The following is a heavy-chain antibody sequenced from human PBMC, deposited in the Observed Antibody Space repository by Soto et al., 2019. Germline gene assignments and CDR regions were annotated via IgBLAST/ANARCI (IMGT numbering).Heavy chain of an antibody. V-gene: IGHV3-23*01. D-gene: IGHD6-19*01. CDR2: VSGSGTST. Sequence: EVQLLESGGGLVQAGGSLRLSCAASGFTFSSYAMSWVRQAPGKGLEWVSTVSGSGTSTYYADSVKGRFTISRDNSKNTFFLQMDSLRAEDTAVYYCAKEYSSGLFDYWGQGTLVTVSS. CDR3: AKEYSSGLFDY. CDR1: GFTFSSYA. J-gene: IGHJ4*02.